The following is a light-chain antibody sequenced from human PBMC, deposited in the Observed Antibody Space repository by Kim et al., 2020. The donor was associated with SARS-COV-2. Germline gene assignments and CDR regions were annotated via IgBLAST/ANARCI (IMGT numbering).Light chain of an antibody. CDR2: DAS. V-gene: IGKV3-11*01. Sequence: VSPGERATLSCRASQSISNWLAWYQQKPGQAPRLLICDASNRATGIPARFSGSGSGTDFTLTINSLEPEDFAVYYCQQRRDWPLTFGGGTKVDIK. CDR1: QSISNW. CDR3: QQRRDWPLT. J-gene: IGKJ4*01.